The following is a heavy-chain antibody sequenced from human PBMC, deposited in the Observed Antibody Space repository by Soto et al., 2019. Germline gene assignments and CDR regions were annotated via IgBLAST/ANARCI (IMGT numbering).Heavy chain of an antibody. CDR2: IRNRANSHTT. V-gene: IGHV3-72*01. Sequence: EVQLVESGGGLVQPGGSLRLSCAASGFTFSDHYMDWVRQSPGKGLEWVGRIRNRANSHTTVYAASVKGRFTISRDDSKNSVFLETNSLKTEDTAVYYCATLERIVGGTWDYWGQGTLVTVSS. D-gene: IGHD1-26*01. CDR1: GFTFSDHY. J-gene: IGHJ4*02. CDR3: ATLERIVGGTWDY.